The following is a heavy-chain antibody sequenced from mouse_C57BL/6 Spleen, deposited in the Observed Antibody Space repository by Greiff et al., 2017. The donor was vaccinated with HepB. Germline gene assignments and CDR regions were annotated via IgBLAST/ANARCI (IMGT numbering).Heavy chain of an antibody. CDR3: TGGEAY. J-gene: IGHJ3*01. CDR2: IDPETGGT. Sequence: QVQLQQSGAELVRPGASVTLSCKASGYTFTDYEMHWVKQTPVHGLEWIGAIDPETGGTAYNQKSKGKAILTAAKSSSTAYMELRSLTSEDSAVYYCTGGEAYWGQGTLVTVSA. CDR1: GYTFTDYE. V-gene: IGHV1-15*01.